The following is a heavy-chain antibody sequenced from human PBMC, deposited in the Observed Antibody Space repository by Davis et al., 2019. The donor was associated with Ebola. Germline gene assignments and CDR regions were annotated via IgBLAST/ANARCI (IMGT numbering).Heavy chain of an antibody. J-gene: IGHJ4*02. CDR3: ARGLLSSGYYVGRRWNYFDY. D-gene: IGHD3-22*01. V-gene: IGHV1-46*01. Sequence: ASVKVSCKASGYTFTSYGISWVRQAPGQGLEWMGIINPSGGRTNYAQKFQGRVTMTRDTSTSTVYMELSSLRSEDTAVYYCARGLLSSGYYVGRRWNYFDYWGKGTLVTVSS. CDR1: GYTFTSYG. CDR2: INPSGGRT.